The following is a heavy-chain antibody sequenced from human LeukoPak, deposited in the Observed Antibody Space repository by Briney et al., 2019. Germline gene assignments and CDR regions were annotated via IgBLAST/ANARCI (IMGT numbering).Heavy chain of an antibody. CDR1: GGSISSYY. CDR2: IYYSGST. V-gene: IGHV4-59*08. D-gene: IGHD2-15*01. CDR3: ARQYCSGGSCYSNWFDP. Sequence: PSETLSLTCTVSGGSISSYYWSWIRQPPGKGLEWIGYIYYSGSTNYNPSLKSRVTIPVDTSKNQFSLKLSSVTAADTAVYYCARQYCSGGSCYSNWFDPWGQGTLVTVSS. J-gene: IGHJ5*02.